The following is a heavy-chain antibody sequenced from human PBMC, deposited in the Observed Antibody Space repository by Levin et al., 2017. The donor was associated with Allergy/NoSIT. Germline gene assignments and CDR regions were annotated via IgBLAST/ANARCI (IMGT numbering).Heavy chain of an antibody. CDR1: GYSFTTYW. CDR2: IYPGDSDI. D-gene: IGHD3-16*01. Sequence: PGESLKISCKGSGYSFTTYWIAWVRQMPGKGLEWMGIIYPGDSDIRYSPSFQGQVTFSADKSINTAYLQWSSLRASDTAMYYCARHQSLWGGQRPVDYWGQGTLVTVSS. V-gene: IGHV5-51*01. CDR3: ARHQSLWGGQRPVDY. J-gene: IGHJ4*02.